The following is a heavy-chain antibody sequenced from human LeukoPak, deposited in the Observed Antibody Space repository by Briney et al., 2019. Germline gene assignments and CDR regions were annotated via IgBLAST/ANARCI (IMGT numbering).Heavy chain of an antibody. Sequence: SETLSLTCAVSGGSISSGGYSWSWIRQPPGKGLEWIGYIYHSGSTYYNPSLKSRVTISVDRSKNQFSLKLSPVTAADTAVYYCARSRSSGYYSPLGYWGQGTLVTVSS. CDR3: ARSRSSGYYSPLGY. CDR1: GGSISSGGYS. V-gene: IGHV4-30-2*01. D-gene: IGHD3-22*01. CDR2: IYHSGST. J-gene: IGHJ4*02.